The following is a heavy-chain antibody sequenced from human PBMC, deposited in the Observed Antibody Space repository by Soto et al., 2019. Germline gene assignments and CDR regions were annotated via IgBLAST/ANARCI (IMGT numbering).Heavy chain of an antibody. CDR2: IIPIFGTA. CDR1: GGTFSSYA. D-gene: IGHD2-15*01. V-gene: IGHV1-69*13. CDR3: ARWVVVADNYYYYYGMDV. J-gene: IGHJ6*02. Sequence: ASVKVSCKASGGTFSSYAISWVRQAPGQGLEWMGGIIPIFGTANYAQKFQGRVTITADESTSTAYMELSSLRSEDTAVYYCARWVVVADNYYYYYGMDVWGQGTTVTVSS.